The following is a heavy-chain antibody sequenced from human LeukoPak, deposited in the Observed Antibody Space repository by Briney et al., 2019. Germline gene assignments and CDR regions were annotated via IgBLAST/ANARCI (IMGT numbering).Heavy chain of an antibody. J-gene: IGHJ4*02. CDR3: AKESFTPTRLVITTPIDY. CDR1: GFAFSSYW. CDR2: ISRSGGST. D-gene: IGHD3-22*01. V-gene: IGHV3-23*01. Sequence: GGSLRLSCAASGFAFSSYWMSWVRQAPGKGLEWVSAISRSGGSTYYADSVKGRFTISRDNSKNTLYLQMNSLRAEDTAVYYCAKESFTPTRLVITTPIDYWGQGTLVTVSS.